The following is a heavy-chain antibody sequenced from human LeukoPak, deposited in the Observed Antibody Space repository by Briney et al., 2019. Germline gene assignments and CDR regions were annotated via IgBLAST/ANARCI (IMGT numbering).Heavy chain of an antibody. Sequence: ASVKVSCKASGYTFTSYYMHWVRQAPGQGREWVGIINPGGGSTSYAQKFQGRVTMTKDTSTSTVYMELSSLRSEETAVYYCARELQGYDFWSGYSTKDYYYYGMDVWGQGTTVTVSS. CDR2: INPGGGST. J-gene: IGHJ6*02. V-gene: IGHV1-46*01. CDR3: ARELQGYDFWSGYSTKDYYYYGMDV. CDR1: GYTFTSYY. D-gene: IGHD3-3*01.